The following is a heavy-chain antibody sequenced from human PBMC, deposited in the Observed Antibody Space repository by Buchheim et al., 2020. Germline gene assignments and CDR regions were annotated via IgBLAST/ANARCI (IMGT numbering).Heavy chain of an antibody. V-gene: IGHV3-30*18. CDR2: ISYDGSNK. CDR1: GFTFSSYG. Sequence: QVQLVESGGGVVQPGRSLRLSCAASGFTFSSYGMHWVRQAPGKGLEWVAVISYDGSNKYYADSVKGRFTISRDNSKNTLYLQMNSLRAEDTAVYYCAKGPIAAAGTFRDWGQGTL. J-gene: IGHJ4*02. D-gene: IGHD6-13*01. CDR3: AKGPIAAAGTFRD.